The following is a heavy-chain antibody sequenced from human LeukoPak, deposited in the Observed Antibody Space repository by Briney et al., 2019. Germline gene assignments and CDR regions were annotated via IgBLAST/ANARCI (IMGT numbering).Heavy chain of an antibody. CDR3: AKYGLYSFDS. V-gene: IGHV4-59*01. CDR1: GGSITEYY. D-gene: IGHD4-17*01. J-gene: IGHJ4*02. CDR2: IHNSGST. Sequence: SQTLSLTCTVSGGSITEYYWSWIRQPPGRGLQWIGYIHNSGSTNSNPSLKSRVTMSVDTSKNQFFLKLASVTAADTAVYYCAKYGLYSFDSWGQGTLVTVSS.